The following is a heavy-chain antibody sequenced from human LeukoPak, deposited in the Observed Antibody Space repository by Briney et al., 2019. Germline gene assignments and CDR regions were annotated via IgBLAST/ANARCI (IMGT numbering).Heavy chain of an antibody. CDR1: GHSINSLYY. V-gene: IGHV4-38-2*02. J-gene: IGHJ6*03. D-gene: IGHD3-16*01. Sequence: SETLSLTCAISGHSINSLYYWGWIRQPPGKGLEWIGCISYSGSTWYNPSLTSRATMSGDTSNGQFSLNLKSVTAADTAVYYCAREVWVSESKGGSWYMDVWGKGTTVTVS. CDR3: AREVWVSESKGGSWYMDV. CDR2: ISYSGST.